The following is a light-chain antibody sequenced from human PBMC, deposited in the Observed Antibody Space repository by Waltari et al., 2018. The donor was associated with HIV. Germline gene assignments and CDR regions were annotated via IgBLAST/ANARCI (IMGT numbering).Light chain of an antibody. Sequence: DIQMTQSPYTLSASEGDRVTITCRASQSISSWLAWYQQKPGKAPKLLIYKASSLKSGVPSRFSGSGSGTEFTLTISSLQPDDFATYYCQQYNSYSVTFGQGTKVEIK. CDR1: QSISSW. V-gene: IGKV1-5*03. J-gene: IGKJ1*01. CDR2: KAS. CDR3: QQYNSYSVT.